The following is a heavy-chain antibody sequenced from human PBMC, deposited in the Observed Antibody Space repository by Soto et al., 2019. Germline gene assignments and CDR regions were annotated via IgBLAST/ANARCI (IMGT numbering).Heavy chain of an antibody. Sequence: QVQLVQSGAEVKKPGASVKVSCKASGYKFINHYIHWVRQATGVGLEWMGIINPNGGGTDYAQKFQEKVTRTTDTYMNTDHMDLNSLTSEDTAVYFCARDSSASATSYSFANWGQGTLVSVSS. CDR1: GYKFINHY. CDR3: ARDSSASATSYSFAN. V-gene: IGHV1-46*01. CDR2: INPNGGGT. D-gene: IGHD3-10*01. J-gene: IGHJ4*02.